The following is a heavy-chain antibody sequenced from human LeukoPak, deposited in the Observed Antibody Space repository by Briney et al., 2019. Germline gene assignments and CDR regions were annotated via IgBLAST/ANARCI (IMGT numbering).Heavy chain of an antibody. J-gene: IGHJ4*02. V-gene: IGHV3-9*01. CDR3: AKDTRGYSYGSYFDY. D-gene: IGHD5-18*01. Sequence: GRSLRLSCAASGFSFDDYAMHWVRQAPGKGLEWVSGISWNSGNIGYADSVKGRFTISRDNAKNSLYLQMSSLRADDTALYYCAKDTRGYSYGSYFDYWGQGTLVTVSS. CDR2: ISWNSGNI. CDR1: GFSFDDYA.